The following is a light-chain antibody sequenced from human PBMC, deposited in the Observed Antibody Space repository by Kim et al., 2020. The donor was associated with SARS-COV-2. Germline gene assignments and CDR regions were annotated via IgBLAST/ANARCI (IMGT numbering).Light chain of an antibody. CDR3: QQHNSYPYT. CDR2: KAS. Sequence: DIQMTQSPATLSASLGDRVTITCRASQSVSTWLAWYQQKPGKAPKVLILKASTLESGVPSRFSGSGSGAEFTLTISSLQPDDFATYYCQQHNSYPYTFGQGTKLEI. V-gene: IGKV1-5*03. CDR1: QSVSTW. J-gene: IGKJ2*01.